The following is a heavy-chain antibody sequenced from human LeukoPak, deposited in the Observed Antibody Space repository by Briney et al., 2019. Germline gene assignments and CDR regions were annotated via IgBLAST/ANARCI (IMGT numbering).Heavy chain of an antibody. V-gene: IGHV3-30*02. CDR1: GFTFSSYG. D-gene: IGHD3-10*01. J-gene: IGHJ4*02. Sequence: GGSLRLSCAASGFTFSSYGIHWVRPAPGKGRGWGAFIQYDGSNEYYADSVKGRFTVSRDNSKYTVYLQMNSLRPEDTAVYYCARDGGLYSVVRGADYNCFDYWGQGTLVTVSS. CDR3: ARDGGLYSVVRGADYNCFDY. CDR2: IQYDGSNE.